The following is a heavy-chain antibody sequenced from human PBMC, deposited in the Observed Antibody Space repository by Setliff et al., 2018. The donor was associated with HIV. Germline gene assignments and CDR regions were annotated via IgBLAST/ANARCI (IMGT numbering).Heavy chain of an antibody. Sequence: SVKVSCKASGGTLSRYAISWVRQAPGQGLEWMGGIIPILGITNYAQKFQGRVTITADKSTSTTYMDLSSLRSEDTAVYYCASHPGSSIEKPYFDTWGQGTLVTSPQ. CDR1: GGTLSRYA. CDR3: ASHPGSSIEKPYFDT. J-gene: IGHJ5*02. V-gene: IGHV1-69*10. CDR2: IIPILGIT. D-gene: IGHD2-2*01.